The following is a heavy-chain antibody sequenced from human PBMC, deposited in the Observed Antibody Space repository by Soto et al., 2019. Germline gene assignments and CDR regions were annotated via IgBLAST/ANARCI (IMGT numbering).Heavy chain of an antibody. CDR2: IKSKTDGGTT. Sequence: GSLRLSCAASGFTFSNAWMSWVRQAPGKGLEWVGRIKSKTDGGTTDYAAPVKGRFTISRDDSKNTLYLQMNSLKTEDTAVYYCTTDAYYDFWSGYSERFDYWGQGTLVTVSS. V-gene: IGHV3-15*01. CDR1: GFTFSNAW. CDR3: TTDAYYDFWSGYSERFDY. D-gene: IGHD3-3*01. J-gene: IGHJ4*02.